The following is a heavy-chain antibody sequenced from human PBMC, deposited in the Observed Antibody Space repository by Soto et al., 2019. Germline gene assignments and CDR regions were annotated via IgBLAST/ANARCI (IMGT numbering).Heavy chain of an antibody. Sequence: PGESLKISCETSGYSFTNFWISWVRQMPGKGLEWMGRIDPSDSYTNYSPSFQGHVTFSADESINIAYLRWSSLKASDTAMYYCAGHRHSDSPFIAVTTLGLDYWAQGTLVNVSS. D-gene: IGHD4-17*01. CDR1: GYSFTNFW. J-gene: IGHJ4*02. CDR2: IDPSDSYT. CDR3: AGHRHSDSPFIAVTTLGLDY. V-gene: IGHV5-10-1*01.